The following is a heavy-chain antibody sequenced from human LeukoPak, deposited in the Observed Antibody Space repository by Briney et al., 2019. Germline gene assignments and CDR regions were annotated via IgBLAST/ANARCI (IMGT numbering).Heavy chain of an antibody. Sequence: SETLSLTCTVSGGSISNYYWSWIRQPPGKELEWIGYIYYSGSTNYNPSLTGRVTISVDTSKNQFSLNLSSVTAADTAVYYCARPSRTSSGWDAFDIWGQGRLVTVSS. J-gene: IGHJ3*02. CDR3: ARPSRTSSGWDAFDI. CDR1: GGSISNYY. V-gene: IGHV4-59*08. D-gene: IGHD3-22*01. CDR2: IYYSGST.